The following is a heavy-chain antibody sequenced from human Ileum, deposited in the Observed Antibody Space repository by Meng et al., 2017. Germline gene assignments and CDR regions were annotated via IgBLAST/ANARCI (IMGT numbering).Heavy chain of an antibody. D-gene: IGHD1-1*01. J-gene: IGHJ5*02. V-gene: IGHV3-21*01. Sequence: EVQLVESGGDLVKPGGSLRRSCAASGFTFSSYSMNWVRQAPGKGLEWVSSISSSSSYIYYADSLKGRFTISRDNAKNSLYLQMNSLRAEDTAVYYCARERQDNRWFDPWGQGTPVTVSS. CDR3: ARERQDNRWFDP. CDR2: ISSSSSYI. CDR1: GFTFSSYS.